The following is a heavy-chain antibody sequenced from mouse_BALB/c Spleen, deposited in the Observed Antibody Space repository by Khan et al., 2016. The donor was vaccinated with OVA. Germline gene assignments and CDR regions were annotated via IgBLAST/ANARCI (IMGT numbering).Heavy chain of an antibody. Sequence: EVKLLESGPGLVKPSQSLSLTCTVTGYSITSGYGWNWIRQFPGNKLEWMGYISYSGSTNYNPSLKSRISITRDTSKNQFFLQLNSVTTEDTATYYCARTARINYGGQGTTLTVSS. J-gene: IGHJ2*01. CDR3: ARTARINY. CDR1: GYSITSGYG. V-gene: IGHV3-2*02. D-gene: IGHD1-2*01. CDR2: ISYSGST.